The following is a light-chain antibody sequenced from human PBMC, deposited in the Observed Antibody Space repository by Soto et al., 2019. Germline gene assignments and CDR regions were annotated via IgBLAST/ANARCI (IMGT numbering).Light chain of an antibody. Sequence: SYELTQPPSVSVAPGQTARLTCGGNNIAGKSVHWYQQKPGQAPVLVVYNDFDRPSGIPERFSGSKSGDTATLTISGVEAGDEADYSCQVWDSSSDHRVFGGGTQLTVL. CDR3: QVWDSSSDHRV. CDR1: NIAGKS. CDR2: NDF. V-gene: IGLV3-21*02. J-gene: IGLJ2*01.